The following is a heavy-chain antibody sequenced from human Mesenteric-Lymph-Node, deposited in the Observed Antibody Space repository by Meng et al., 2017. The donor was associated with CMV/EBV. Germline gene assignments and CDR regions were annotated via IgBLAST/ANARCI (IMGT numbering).Heavy chain of an antibody. CDR2: INSDGSST. Sequence: GESLKISCAASGFTFSSYWMHWVRQAPGKGLVWVSRINSDGSSTSYADSVKGRFTISRDNAKNTLYLQMNSLRAEDTAVYYCARVTRRWEPLWFDPWGQGTLVTVSS. CDR3: ARVTRRWEPLWFDP. D-gene: IGHD1-26*01. J-gene: IGHJ5*02. V-gene: IGHV3-74*01. CDR1: GFTFSSYW.